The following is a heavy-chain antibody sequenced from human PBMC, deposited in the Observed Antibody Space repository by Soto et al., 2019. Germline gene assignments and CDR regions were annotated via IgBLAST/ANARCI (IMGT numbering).Heavy chain of an antibody. J-gene: IGHJ4*02. V-gene: IGHV3-30*18. CDR2: ISYDGSDK. CDR1: GFTFSSYA. CDR3: AKALGELSPESYDY. D-gene: IGHD3-16*02. Sequence: QVQLVESGGGVVQPGRSLRLSCAASGFTFSSYAMHWVRQAPGKGLEWVAVISYDGSDKYYAHSVKGRFTISRDNSKNTLNLQMNSLRADDTAVYYCAKALGELSPESYDYWGQGTLITVSS.